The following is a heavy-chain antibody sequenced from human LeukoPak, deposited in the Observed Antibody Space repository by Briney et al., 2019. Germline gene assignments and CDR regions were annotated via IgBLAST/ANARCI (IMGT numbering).Heavy chain of an antibody. CDR1: GYTFTGYY. Sequence: ASVKVSCKASGYTFTGYYMHWVRQAPGQGLEWTGWINPNSGGTNYAQKFQGRVTMTRDTSISTAYMELSRLRSDDTAVYYCARPYDSSGYYYFDYWGQGTLVTVSS. J-gene: IGHJ4*02. CDR2: INPNSGGT. CDR3: ARPYDSSGYYYFDY. V-gene: IGHV1-2*02. D-gene: IGHD3-22*01.